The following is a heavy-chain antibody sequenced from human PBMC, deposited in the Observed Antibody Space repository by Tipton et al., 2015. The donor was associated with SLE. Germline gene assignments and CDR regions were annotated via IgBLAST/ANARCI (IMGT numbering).Heavy chain of an antibody. CDR2: INHSGST. V-gene: IGHV4-34*01. CDR1: GGSFSGYY. D-gene: IGHD3-16*01. CDR3: ARGVSGYFNYCYMDV. J-gene: IGHJ6*03. Sequence: TLSLTCAVYGGSFSGYYWSWIRQSPGKGLEWIGEINHSGSTSYNPSLKSRVTMSIDSSKNQFSLILSSVTAADTAVYYCARGVSGYFNYCYMDVWGKGTTVTISS.